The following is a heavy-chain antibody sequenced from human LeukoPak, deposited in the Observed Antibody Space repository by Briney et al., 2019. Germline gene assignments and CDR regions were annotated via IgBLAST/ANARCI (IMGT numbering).Heavy chain of an antibody. CDR2: INHSGST. D-gene: IGHD6-13*01. V-gene: IGHV4-34*01. CDR3: ASGGAAAGRDRYIWFDP. CDR1: GGSFSGYY. J-gene: IGHJ5*02. Sequence: SETLSLTCAVYGGSFSGYYWSWIRQPPGKGLEWIGEINHSGSTNYNPSLKSRVTISVDTSKNQFSLKLSSVTAADTAVYYCASGGAAAGRDRYIWFDPWGQGTLVTVSS.